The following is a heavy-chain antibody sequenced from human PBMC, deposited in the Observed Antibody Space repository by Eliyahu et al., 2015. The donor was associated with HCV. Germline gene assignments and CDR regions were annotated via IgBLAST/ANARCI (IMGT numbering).Heavy chain of an antibody. CDR3: AKPHFPYGNYFDY. CDR1: XFTFXTYG. J-gene: IGHJ4*01. CDR2: ISFDERDT. Sequence: VQLVESGXGVVQPERSLRLSCAASXFTFXTYGMPWVRQAPXKGLEWXAFISFDERDTNXADSVKGRFTISRDKSHNTIYLQMNSLRTDDTAVYYCAKPHFPYGNYFDYWGHGTLVTVSS. V-gene: IGHV3-30*18. D-gene: IGHD2/OR15-2a*01.